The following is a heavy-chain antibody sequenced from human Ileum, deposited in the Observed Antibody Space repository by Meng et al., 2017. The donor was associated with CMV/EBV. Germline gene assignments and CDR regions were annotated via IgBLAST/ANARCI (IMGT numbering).Heavy chain of an antibody. J-gene: IGHJ4*02. Sequence: LSCGASGFTFSNCNMNWVRQAPGKGLECVSFISRNSTFIYYADSLKGRFTISRDNTKASFYLQMTSLRAEDTAVYYCLTETSLKGFDYWGQGSLVTVSS. CDR2: ISRNSTFI. V-gene: IGHV3-21*01. CDR3: LTETSLKGFDY. D-gene: IGHD1-14*01. CDR1: GFTFSNCN.